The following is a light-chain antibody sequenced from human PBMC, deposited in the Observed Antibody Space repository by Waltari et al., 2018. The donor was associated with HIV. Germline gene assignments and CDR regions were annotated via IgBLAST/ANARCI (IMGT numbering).Light chain of an antibody. V-gene: IGLV1-47*01. CDR3: ATWDDWLSGWV. CDR1: SVGSNY. J-gene: IGLJ3*02. CDR2: RNN. Sequence: QSVVTQPPSASGTPGQRVTISCSGSSVGSNYVSWYQQLPGTAPKLLIYRNNQRPSGVPDRFSGSRSDTSVSLAISGLRSEDEADYYCATWDDWLSGWVFGGGTKLTVL.